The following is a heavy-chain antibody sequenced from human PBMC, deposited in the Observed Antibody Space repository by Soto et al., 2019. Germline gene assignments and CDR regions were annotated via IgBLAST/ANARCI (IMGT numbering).Heavy chain of an antibody. J-gene: IGHJ4*02. CDR1: GFTFSSYS. CDR3: ARDLYSSSARYFDY. CDR2: ISSSSSYI. Sequence: EVQLVESGGGLVKPGGSLRLSCVASGFTFSSYSMNWVRQAPGKGLEWVSYISSSSSYIYYADSVKGRFTISRDNAKNSLYLQMTSLRAEDTAVYYCARDLYSSSARYFDYWGQGTLVTVSS. V-gene: IGHV3-21*01. D-gene: IGHD6-6*01.